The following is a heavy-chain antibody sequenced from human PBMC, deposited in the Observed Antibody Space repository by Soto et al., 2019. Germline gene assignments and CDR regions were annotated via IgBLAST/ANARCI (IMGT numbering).Heavy chain of an antibody. CDR3: ARVQYYYDSSGLFDY. J-gene: IGHJ4*02. CDR1: GGSFSGYY. D-gene: IGHD3-22*01. V-gene: IGHV4-34*01. Sequence: PSETLSLTCAVYGGSFSGYYWSWIRQPPGKGLEWIGYINHSGSTNYNPSLKSRVTISVDTSKNQFSLKLSSVTAADTAVYYCARVQYYYDSSGLFDYWGQGTLVTVSS. CDR2: INHSGST.